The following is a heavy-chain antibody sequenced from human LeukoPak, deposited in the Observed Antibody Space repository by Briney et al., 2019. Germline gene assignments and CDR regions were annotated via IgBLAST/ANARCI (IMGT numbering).Heavy chain of an antibody. CDR2: IIPIFGTA. CDR1: GGTFSSYA. Sequence: ASVKVSCKASGGTFSSYAISWVRQAPGQGLEWMGGIIPIFGTANYAQKFQGRVTITADKSTSTAYMELSSLRSEDTAVYYCARDDGSYPRLIDYWGQGTLVTVSS. V-gene: IGHV1-69*06. D-gene: IGHD1-26*01. CDR3: ARDDGSYPRLIDY. J-gene: IGHJ4*02.